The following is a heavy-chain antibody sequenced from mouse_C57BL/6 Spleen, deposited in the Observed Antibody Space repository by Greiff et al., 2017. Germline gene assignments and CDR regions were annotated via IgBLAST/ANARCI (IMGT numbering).Heavy chain of an antibody. CDR3: ALKITTVHLDY. CDR2: IHPSDSDT. J-gene: IGHJ2*01. D-gene: IGHD1-1*01. CDR1: GYTFTSYW. V-gene: IGHV1-74*01. Sequence: QVQLQQPGAELVQPGASVKVSCTASGYTFTSYWMHWVKQRPGQGLEWIGRIHPSDSDTNYNQTFKGKATLTVDKSSSTAYMQLRSLTSEDGAIYYCALKITTVHLDYWGQGTTLTVSS.